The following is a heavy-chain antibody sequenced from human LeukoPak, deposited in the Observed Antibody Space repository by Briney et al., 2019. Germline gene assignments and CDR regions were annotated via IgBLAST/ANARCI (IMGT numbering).Heavy chain of an antibody. CDR3: AREEDCVTARCSNDH. CDR1: GYTFTAYE. Sequence: AASVKVSCKASGYTFTAYEMHWVRQAPGQGLEYVGWINPKNGGTNSAQNFQGRVTMTCDTSVSTVYMELSRLRSDDTAVYYCAREEDCVTARCSNDHWGQGTLVTVSS. V-gene: IGHV1-2*02. J-gene: IGHJ4*02. CDR2: INPKNGGT. D-gene: IGHD1-1*01.